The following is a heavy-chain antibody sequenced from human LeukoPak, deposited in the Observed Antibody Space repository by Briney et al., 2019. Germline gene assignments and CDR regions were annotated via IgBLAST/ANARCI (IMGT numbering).Heavy chain of an antibody. CDR1: GVSFSGYY. CDR2: INHSGST. V-gene: IGHV4-34*01. CDR3: ARVVGIFGSKYYFDY. Sequence: SETLSLTCAVYGVSFSGYYWSWIRQPPGKGLEWIGEINHSGSTNYNPSLKSRVTISVDTSKNQFSLKLSSVTAADTAVYYCARVVGIFGSKYYFDYWGQGTLVTVSS. J-gene: IGHJ4*02. D-gene: IGHD3-3*01.